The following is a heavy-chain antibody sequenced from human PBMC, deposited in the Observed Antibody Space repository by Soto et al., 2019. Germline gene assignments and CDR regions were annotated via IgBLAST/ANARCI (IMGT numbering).Heavy chain of an antibody. Sequence: PSETLSLTCTVSGGSISSYYWSWIRQPPGKGLEWIGYIYYSGSTNYNPSLKSRVTISVDTSKNQFSLQLNSVTPADTAVYYCAQAGGYISTWFFDSWARGTLVTVSS. CDR1: GGSISSYY. D-gene: IGHD6-13*01. CDR2: IYYSGST. J-gene: IGHJ4*02. V-gene: IGHV4-59*12. CDR3: AQAGGYISTWFFDS.